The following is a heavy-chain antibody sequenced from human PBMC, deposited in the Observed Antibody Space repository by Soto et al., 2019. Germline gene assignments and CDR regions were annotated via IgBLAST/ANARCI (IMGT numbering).Heavy chain of an antibody. CDR3: AKVDAYSYRTDH. CDR1: GFTFSNSA. D-gene: IGHD3-16*02. CDR2: IGRTNNT. Sequence: GGSLRLSCAASGFTFSNSAMTWVRQALGKGPEWVSSIGRTNNTHYADSVKGRFAISRDNSQNTLYLQMNSLTAEDTAVCFCAKVDAYSYRTDHWGQGTLVTVSS. V-gene: IGHV3-23*01. J-gene: IGHJ4*02.